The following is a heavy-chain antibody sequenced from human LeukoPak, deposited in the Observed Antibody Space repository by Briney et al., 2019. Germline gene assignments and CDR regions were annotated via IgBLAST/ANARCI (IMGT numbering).Heavy chain of an antibody. Sequence: PGRSLRLSCAASGFTFSSHGMHWVRQAPGKGLEWVAVISYDGSNKYYADSVKGRFTTSRDNSKNTLYLQMNSLRAEDTAVYYCAKEQTPTRSSSWWTNDAFDIWGQGTMVTVSS. V-gene: IGHV3-30*18. CDR2: ISYDGSNK. CDR3: AKEQTPTRSSSWWTNDAFDI. J-gene: IGHJ3*02. CDR1: GFTFSSHG. D-gene: IGHD6-13*01.